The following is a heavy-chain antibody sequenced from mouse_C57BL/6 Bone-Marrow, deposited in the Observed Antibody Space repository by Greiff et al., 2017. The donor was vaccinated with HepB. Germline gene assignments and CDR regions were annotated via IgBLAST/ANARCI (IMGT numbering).Heavy chain of an antibody. CDR2: INPNNGGT. CDR3: ARSGGDYYGSSYGYFDV. V-gene: IGHV1-22*01. Sequence: VQLQQSGPELVKPGASVKMSCKASGYTFTDYNMHWVKQSHGKSLEWIGYINPNNGGTSYNQKFKGKATLTVNKSSSTAYMELRSLTSEDSAVYYCARSGGDYYGSSYGYFDVWGTGTTVTVSS. D-gene: IGHD1-1*01. J-gene: IGHJ1*03. CDR1: GYTFTDYN.